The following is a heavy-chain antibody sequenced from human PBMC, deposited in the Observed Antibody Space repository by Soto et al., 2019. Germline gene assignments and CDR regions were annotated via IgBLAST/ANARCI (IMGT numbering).Heavy chain of an antibody. V-gene: IGHV5-51*01. CDR2: IYPGDSDT. CDR3: ARQWGRSYDY. CDR1: GYSFTSYW. Sequence: GESLKISCRGPGYSFTSYWIGLGRQMPGKGLEWMGIIYPGDSDTRYSPSFQGQVTISADKSISSAYLQWSSLKDSDTAMYYCARQWGRSYDYWGQGTLVTVSS. J-gene: IGHJ4*02. D-gene: IGHD3-16*01.